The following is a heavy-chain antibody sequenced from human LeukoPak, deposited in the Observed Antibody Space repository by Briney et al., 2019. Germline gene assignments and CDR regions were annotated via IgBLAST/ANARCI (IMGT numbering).Heavy chain of an antibody. J-gene: IGHJ5*02. V-gene: IGHV4-4*07. CDR2: IYTSGST. Sequence: SETLSLTCTVSGGSISSYYWSWIRQPAGKGLEWIGRIYTSGSTSYNPSLKSRVTMSVDTSKNQFSLKLSSVTAADTAVYYCARKNPRTNIVGAVPRYWFDPWGQGTLVTVSS. D-gene: IGHD1-26*01. CDR1: GGSISSYY. CDR3: ARKNPRTNIVGAVPRYWFDP.